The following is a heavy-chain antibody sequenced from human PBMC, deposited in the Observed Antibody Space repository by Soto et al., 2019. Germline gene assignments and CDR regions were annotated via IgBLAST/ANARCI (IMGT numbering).Heavy chain of an antibody. CDR3: ARAGGSGSYYYRGFDP. J-gene: IGHJ5*02. CDR1: GYSFTDYH. D-gene: IGHD3-10*01. V-gene: IGHV1-2*04. Sequence: ASVKVSCKASGYSFTDYHIHWVRQAPGQGLEWLGRINPKSGGTSTAQKFQGWVTMTTDTSISTASMELTRLTSDDTAVYYCARAGGSGSYYYRGFDPWGQGTLVTVYS. CDR2: INPKSGGT.